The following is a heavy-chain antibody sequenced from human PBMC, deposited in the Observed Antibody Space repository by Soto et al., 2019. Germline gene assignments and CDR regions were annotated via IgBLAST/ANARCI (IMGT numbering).Heavy chain of an antibody. CDR2: TSYDGSNT. J-gene: IGHJ4*02. Sequence: QVQLVESGGGVVQPGTSLRLSCVGSGFTFRSFVIHWVRQAPGKGLEWVALTSYDGSNTYYGDSVKGRFTISRDNSKNTVDLQMDSLRVDDTALYYCARWGTTGGLDFWGQGTLVSVSS. D-gene: IGHD3-16*01. CDR3: ARWGTTGGLDF. V-gene: IGHV3-30*03. CDR1: GFTFRSFV.